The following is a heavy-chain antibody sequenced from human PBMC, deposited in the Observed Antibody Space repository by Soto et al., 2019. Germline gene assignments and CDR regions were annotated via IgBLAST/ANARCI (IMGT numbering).Heavy chain of an antibody. CDR1: GGTFSSYA. J-gene: IGHJ3*02. D-gene: IGHD5-12*01. CDR2: IIPIFGTA. CDR3: AREWPRSDDDAFDI. V-gene: IGHV1-69*13. Sequence: GASVKVSCKASGGTFSSYAISWVRQAPGQGLEWMGGIIPIFGTANYAQKFQGRVTITADESTSTAYMELSSLRSEDTAVYYCAREWPRSDDDAFDIWGQGTMVTVSS.